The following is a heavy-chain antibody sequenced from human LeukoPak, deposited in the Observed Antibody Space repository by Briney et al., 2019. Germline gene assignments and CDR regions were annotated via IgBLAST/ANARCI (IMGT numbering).Heavy chain of an antibody. Sequence: GRSLRLSCAASGFTFSHYAMHWVRQAPGKGLEWVAVISFDGTNKFYADSVKGRFTISRDNSKNALYPQMNSLRAEDTAVYYCARQWLVSPLFDYWGQGTLVTVSS. CDR3: ARQWLVSPLFDY. CDR2: ISFDGTNK. CDR1: GFTFSHYA. D-gene: IGHD6-19*01. V-gene: IGHV3-30*03. J-gene: IGHJ4*02.